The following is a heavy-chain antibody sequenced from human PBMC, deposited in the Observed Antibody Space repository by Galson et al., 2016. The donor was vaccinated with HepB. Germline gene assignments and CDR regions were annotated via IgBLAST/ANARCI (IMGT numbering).Heavy chain of an antibody. D-gene: IGHD6-6*01. CDR1: GGRFSSYP. V-gene: IGHV1-69*13. CDR3: AREGLASAHGIEY. J-gene: IGHJ4*02. CDR2: IIPIFGTA. Sequence: SVKVSCKASGGRFSSYPINWVRQAPGQGLEWMGGIIPIFGTANYAQKFQGRVTITADESTATAYMELTSVRSEDTAVYYCAREGLASAHGIEYWGQGTQVTVSS.